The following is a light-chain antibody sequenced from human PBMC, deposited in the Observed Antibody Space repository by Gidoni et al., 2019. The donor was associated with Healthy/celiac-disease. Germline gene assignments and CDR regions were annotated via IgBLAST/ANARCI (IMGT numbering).Light chain of an antibody. J-gene: IGKJ1*01. V-gene: IGKV1-39*01. Sequence: DIQLTQSPSSLAASVGDRVTITCRASQSISTYLNWYQQKPGKAPKLLMYAASSLQSGIPSKFSGSGSGTDFTLTISSLQPEDFATCYCQQSYSTPWTFGQGTKVEIK. CDR2: AAS. CDR3: QQSYSTPWT. CDR1: QSISTY.